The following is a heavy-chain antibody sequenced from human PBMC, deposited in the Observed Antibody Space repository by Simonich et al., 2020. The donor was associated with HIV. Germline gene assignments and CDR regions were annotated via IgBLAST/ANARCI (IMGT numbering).Heavy chain of an antibody. CDR2: IYPGDADT. Sequence: EVQLVQSGAEVKKPGESLKISCKGSGYSFTSYWIGWVRQMPGKGLEWMGVIYPGDADTRYSPSFQGQVTSSADKSISTAYLQWSSLKASDTAMYYCARTYYYDSSGYYPYFDYWGQGTLVTVSS. J-gene: IGHJ4*02. CDR3: ARTYYYDSSGYYPYFDY. D-gene: IGHD3-22*01. V-gene: IGHV5-51*01. CDR1: GYSFTSYW.